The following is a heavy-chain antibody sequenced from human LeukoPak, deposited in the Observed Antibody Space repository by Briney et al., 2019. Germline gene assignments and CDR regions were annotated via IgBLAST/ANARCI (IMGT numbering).Heavy chain of an antibody. CDR1: GFTFSSYD. D-gene: IGHD2-2*02. V-gene: IGHV3-30*09. CDR3: ARANTPFADY. Sequence: GRSLRLSCAASGFTFSSYDMHWVRQAPGKGLEWVAVISYDGSNKYYADSVNGRLAISRDNSKNTVYLQMNSLRVEDTAVYYCARANTPFADYWGQGTLVTVSS. J-gene: IGHJ4*02. CDR2: ISYDGSNK.